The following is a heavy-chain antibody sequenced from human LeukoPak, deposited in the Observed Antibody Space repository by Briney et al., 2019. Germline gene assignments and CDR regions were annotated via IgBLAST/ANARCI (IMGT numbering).Heavy chain of an antibody. Sequence: GGSLRLSCAASGFTISTYSMGWVRQAPGKGLESVSSIGSSTSYIYYADSVKGRFTISKDNAKNSLYLHMNSLRAEDTAVYYCARDGSSSYFDYWGQGTLVTVSS. J-gene: IGHJ4*02. D-gene: IGHD6-13*01. CDR3: ARDGSSSYFDY. CDR1: GFTISTYS. CDR2: IGSSTSYI. V-gene: IGHV3-21*01.